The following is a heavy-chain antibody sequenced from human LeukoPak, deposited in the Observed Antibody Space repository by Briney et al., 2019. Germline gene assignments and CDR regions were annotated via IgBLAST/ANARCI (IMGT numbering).Heavy chain of an antibody. CDR3: AKDAQRGFDYSNSLEK. Sequence: GRSLRLSCAATGFTFNHYGMRWVRQAPGKGLEWVAVIWSDGTNKYYGDSVKGRFTISRVDSENTIYLQMNSLRPEDTGVYYCAKDAQRGFDYSNSLEKWGQGTPVTVST. J-gene: IGHJ4*02. CDR1: GFTFNHYG. D-gene: IGHD4-11*01. CDR2: IWSDGTNK. V-gene: IGHV3-33*06.